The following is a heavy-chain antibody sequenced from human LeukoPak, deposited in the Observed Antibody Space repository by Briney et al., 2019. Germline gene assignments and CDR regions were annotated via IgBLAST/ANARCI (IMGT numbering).Heavy chain of an antibody. CDR2: IYTSGST. D-gene: IGHD6-19*01. CDR3: ASQIAVASGYYFDY. CDR1: GGSISSYY. Sequence: SETLSLTCTVSGGSISSYYWSWIRQPAGKGLEWIGRIYTSGSTNYNPSLKSRVTMSVDTSKNQFSLKLSSVTAADTAVYYCASQIAVASGYYFDYWGQGTLVTVSS. J-gene: IGHJ4*02. V-gene: IGHV4-4*07.